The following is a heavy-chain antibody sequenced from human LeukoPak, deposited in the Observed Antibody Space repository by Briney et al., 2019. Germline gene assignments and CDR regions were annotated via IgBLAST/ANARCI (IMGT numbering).Heavy chain of an antibody. CDR2: IYHSGST. Sequence: SGTLSLTCAVSGGSISSSNWWSWVRQPPGKGLEWIGEIYHSGSTNYNPSLKSRVTISVDKSKNQFSLKLSSVTAADTAVYYCARGLHRWEPLLLGYWGQGTLVTVSS. J-gene: IGHJ4*02. D-gene: IGHD1-26*01. CDR1: GGSISSSNW. CDR3: ARGLHRWEPLLLGY. V-gene: IGHV4-4*02.